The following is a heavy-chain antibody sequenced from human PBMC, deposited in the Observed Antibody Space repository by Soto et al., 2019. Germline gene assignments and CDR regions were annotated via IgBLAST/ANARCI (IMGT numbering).Heavy chain of an antibody. Sequence: PSETLSLTCAVYGGSFSGYYWSWIRQPPGKGLEWIGEINHSGSTNYNPSLKSRVTISVDTSKNQFSLKLSSVTAADTAVYYCARVSPSTAMVSFDYWGQGTLVTVSS. CDR3: ARVSPSTAMVSFDY. J-gene: IGHJ4*02. D-gene: IGHD5-18*01. V-gene: IGHV4-34*01. CDR1: GGSFSGYY. CDR2: INHSGST.